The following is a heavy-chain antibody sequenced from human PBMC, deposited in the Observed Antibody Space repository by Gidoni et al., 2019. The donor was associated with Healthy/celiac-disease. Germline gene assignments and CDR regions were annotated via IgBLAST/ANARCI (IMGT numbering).Heavy chain of an antibody. CDR3: ARARSSGWYEGH. CDR1: GGSISSGGYY. J-gene: IGHJ4*02. Sequence: QVQLQESGPGLVKPSQTLSLPCTVSGGSISSGGYYWSWIRQHPGKGLEWIGYIYYSGSTYYNPSLKRRVTISVDTSKNQFSLKLSSVTAADTAVYYCARARSSGWYEGHWGQGTLVTVSS. CDR2: IYYSGST. D-gene: IGHD6-19*01. V-gene: IGHV4-31*03.